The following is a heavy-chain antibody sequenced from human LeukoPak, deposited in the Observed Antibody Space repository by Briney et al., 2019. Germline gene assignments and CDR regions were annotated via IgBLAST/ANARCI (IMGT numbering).Heavy chain of an antibody. V-gene: IGHV4-34*01. CDR2: INHSGST. J-gene: IGHJ4*02. Sequence: SETLSLTCAVYGGSFGGYYWSWIRQPPGKGLEWIGEINHSGSTNYSPSLKSRVTISVDTSKNQFSLKLSSVTAADTAVYYCARSEYSSSSSDYWGQGTLVTVSS. CDR1: GGSFGGYY. D-gene: IGHD6-6*01. CDR3: ARSEYSSSSSDY.